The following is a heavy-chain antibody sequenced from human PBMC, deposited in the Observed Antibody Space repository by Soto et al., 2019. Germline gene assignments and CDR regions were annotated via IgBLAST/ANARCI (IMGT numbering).Heavy chain of an antibody. D-gene: IGHD3-10*01. Sequence: SVKVSCKASGGTFSSYAISWVRQAPGQGLEWMGGIIPIFGTANYAQKFQGRVTITADESTSTAYMELSSLRSEDTAVYYCARGKEQYYYGSGSYPYYYYYYMDVWGKGTTVTVS. V-gene: IGHV1-69*13. CDR2: IIPIFGTA. J-gene: IGHJ6*03. CDR3: ARGKEQYYYGSGSYPYYYYYYMDV. CDR1: GGTFSSYA.